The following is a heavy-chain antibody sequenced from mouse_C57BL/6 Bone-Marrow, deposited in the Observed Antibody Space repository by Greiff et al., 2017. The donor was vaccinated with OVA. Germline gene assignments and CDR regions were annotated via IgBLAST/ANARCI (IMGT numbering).Heavy chain of an antibody. CDR1: GYTFTSYW. Sequence: EVQGVESGTVLARPGASVKMSCKTSGYTFTSYWMHWVKQRPGQGLEWIGAIYPGNSDTSYNQKFKGKAKLTAVTSASTAYMELSSLTNEDSAVYYCIAMGRGAWFAYWGQGTLVTVSA. D-gene: IGHD1-1*02. J-gene: IGHJ3*01. CDR3: IAMGRGAWFAY. CDR2: IYPGNSDT. V-gene: IGHV1-5*01.